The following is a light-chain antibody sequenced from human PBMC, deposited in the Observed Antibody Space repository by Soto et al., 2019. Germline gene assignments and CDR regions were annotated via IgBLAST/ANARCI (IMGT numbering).Light chain of an antibody. Sequence: QSVLTQPPSASGTPGQRVTFSCSGSNSNIGSNPVNWYQQLPGTAPRLLIYSNNQRPSGVPDRFSGSKSGTSASLAISCLLSEDEADYFCSTWDDSLAGLVIFGGGTKVTVL. V-gene: IGLV1-44*01. CDR1: NSNIGSNP. CDR3: STWDDSLAGLVI. J-gene: IGLJ2*01. CDR2: SNN.